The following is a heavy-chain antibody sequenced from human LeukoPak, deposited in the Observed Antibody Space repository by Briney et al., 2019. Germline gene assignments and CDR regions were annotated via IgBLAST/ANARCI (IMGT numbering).Heavy chain of an antibody. D-gene: IGHD3/OR15-3a*01. V-gene: IGHV4-39*01. J-gene: IGHJ4*02. CDR3: ARHSRTGWTGYPLGPFDY. CDR1: GGSISSSSYY. CDR2: IYYSGST. Sequence: SETLSLTCTVSGGSISSSSYYWGWIRQPPGKGLEWIGSIYYSGSTYYNPSLKSRVTISVDTSKNQFSLKLSSVTAADTAVYYCARHSRTGWTGYPLGPFDYWGQGTLVTVSS.